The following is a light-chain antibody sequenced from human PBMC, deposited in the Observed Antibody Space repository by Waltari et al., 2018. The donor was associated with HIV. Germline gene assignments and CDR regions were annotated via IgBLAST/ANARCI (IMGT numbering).Light chain of an antibody. J-gene: IGLJ3*02. CDR1: ALPKQY. CDR3: QSADSNASLWV. Sequence: SYELTQPPSVSVSPGQTARITCSGDALPKQYAYWYQPRPGQAPVLVRYKDTERPSGIPERFSGSSSGTTATLTIIGVQAQDEADYHCQSADSNASLWVFGGGTKLTVL. V-gene: IGLV3-25*03. CDR2: KDT.